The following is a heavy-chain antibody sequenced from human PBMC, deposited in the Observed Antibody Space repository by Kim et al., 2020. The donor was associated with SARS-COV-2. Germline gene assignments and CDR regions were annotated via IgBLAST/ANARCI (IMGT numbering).Heavy chain of an antibody. CDR3: AKYLPGDFYGSGSYYRGY. J-gene: IGHJ4*02. CDR2: ISGSGGST. CDR1: GFTFSSYA. D-gene: IGHD3-10*01. V-gene: IGHV3-23*01. Sequence: GGSLRLSCAASGFTFSSYAMSWVRQAPGKGLEWVSAISGSGGSTYYADSVKGRFTISRDNSKNTLYLQMNSLRAEDTAVYYCAKYLPGDFYGSGSYYRGYWGQGTLVTVSS.